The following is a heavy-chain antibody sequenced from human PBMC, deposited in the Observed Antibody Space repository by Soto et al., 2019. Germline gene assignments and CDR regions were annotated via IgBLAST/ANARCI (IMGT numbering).Heavy chain of an antibody. CDR1: GFSLNTRDVG. CDR3: AHCRGGVASF. V-gene: IGHV2-5*02. CDR2: VYWDDDK. D-gene: IGHD3-16*01. J-gene: IGHJ4*02. Sequence: QITLNESGPALVKPTGTLTLTCTFSGFSLNTRDVGVGWIRQPPGKALEWLGVVYWDDDKTYSPSLKSRLTITKDTPKNQVVLRMTKMDPVDTATYYCAHCRGGVASFWGQGTLVTVSS.